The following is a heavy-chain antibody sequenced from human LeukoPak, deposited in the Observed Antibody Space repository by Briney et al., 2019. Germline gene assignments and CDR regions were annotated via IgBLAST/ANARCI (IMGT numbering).Heavy chain of an antibody. V-gene: IGHV3-30*18. D-gene: IGHD5-18*01. Sequence: GGSLRLSCAASGFTFSSYGMHWVRQAPGKGLEWVAVISYDGSNKYYADSVKGRFTISRDNSKNTLYLQMNSLRAEDTAGYYCAKDPGYSYGYYDYWGQGTLVTVSS. J-gene: IGHJ4*02. CDR3: AKDPGYSYGYYDY. CDR1: GFTFSSYG. CDR2: ISYDGSNK.